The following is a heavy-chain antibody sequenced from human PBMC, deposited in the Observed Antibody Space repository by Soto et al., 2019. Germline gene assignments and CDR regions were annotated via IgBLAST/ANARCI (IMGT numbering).Heavy chain of an antibody. Sequence: QLQLQESGPRLVKPSETLSLTCSVSGGSISSSSYSWGWIRQPPGKGLEWIGTIYYSGSTHYNPSLEGRVALPADTPNNQLYLRLSSVTAADTAVYYCGRQPGHCGSTTCFGYYSVDVWGQGTTVTVS. D-gene: IGHD2-2*01. CDR1: GGSISSSSYS. J-gene: IGHJ6*02. V-gene: IGHV4-39*01. CDR3: GRQPGHCGSTTCFGYYSVDV. CDR2: IYYSGST.